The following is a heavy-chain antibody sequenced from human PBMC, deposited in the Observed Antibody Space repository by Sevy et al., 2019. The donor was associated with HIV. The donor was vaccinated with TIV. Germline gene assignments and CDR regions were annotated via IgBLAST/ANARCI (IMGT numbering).Heavy chain of an antibody. Sequence: GGSLRLSCAASGFTFSSYSMNWVRQAPGKGLEWVSSISSSSSTIYYAASVKGRFTISRDNAKNSLYLQMNSLRDEDTAVYYCARVHPDEHYFDYWGQGTLVTVSS. CDR3: ARVHPDEHYFDY. CDR2: ISSSSSTI. V-gene: IGHV3-48*02. J-gene: IGHJ4*02. CDR1: GFTFSSYS.